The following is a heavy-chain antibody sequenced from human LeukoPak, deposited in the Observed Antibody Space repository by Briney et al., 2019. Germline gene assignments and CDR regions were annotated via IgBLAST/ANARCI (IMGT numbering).Heavy chain of an antibody. Sequence: SETLSLTCTVSGGSISSSSYYWGWIRQPPGKGLEWITSIFYTGSTYYNPSLKSRVTISVDTSKNQFSLKLNSVTAADTAVYYCAGAHDSRGFDYWGQGTLVTVSS. J-gene: IGHJ4*02. CDR1: GGSISSSSYY. CDR3: AGAHDSRGFDY. V-gene: IGHV4-39*07. CDR2: IFYTGST. D-gene: IGHD3-22*01.